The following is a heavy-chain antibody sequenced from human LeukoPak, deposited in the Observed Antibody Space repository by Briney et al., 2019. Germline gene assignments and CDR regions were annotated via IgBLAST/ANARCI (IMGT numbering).Heavy chain of an antibody. CDR3: ARALGRELLNYYYMDV. D-gene: IGHD1-26*01. V-gene: IGHV1-2*02. J-gene: IGHJ6*03. CDR2: INPNSGGT. Sequence: ASVTVSFRASGYTFTGYYMHWVRQAPGQGLEWMGWINPNSGGTDYAQKFQGRVTMTRDTSISTAYMELSRLRSDDTAVYYCARALGRELLNYYYMDVRGKGTTVNVSS. CDR1: GYTFTGYY.